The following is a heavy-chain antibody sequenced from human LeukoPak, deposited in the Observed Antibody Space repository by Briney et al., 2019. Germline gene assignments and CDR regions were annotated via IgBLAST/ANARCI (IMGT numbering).Heavy chain of an antibody. CDR2: ISGSGGST. CDR3: AKDGLYYDILTGYQPTYYFDY. D-gene: IGHD3-9*01. CDR1: GFTFSSYA. V-gene: IGHV3-23*01. Sequence: GGSLRLSCAASGFTFSSYAMSWVRQAPGKGLEWVSAISGSGGSTYYADSVKGRFTISRDNSKNTLYLQMNSLRAEDTAVYYCAKDGLYYDILTGYQPTYYFDYWGQGTLVTVSS. J-gene: IGHJ4*02.